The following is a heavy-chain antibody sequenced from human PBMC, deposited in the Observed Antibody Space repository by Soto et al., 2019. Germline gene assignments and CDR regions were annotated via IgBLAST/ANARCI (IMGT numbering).Heavy chain of an antibody. CDR1: GGSISSYY. CDR2: IYYSGST. V-gene: IGHV4-59*01. CDR3: ASTAHSSGWYSGGFDY. J-gene: IGHJ4*02. D-gene: IGHD6-19*01. Sequence: SETLSLTCTVSGGSISSYYWSWIRQPPGKGLEWIGYIYYSGSTNYNPSLKSRVTISVDTSKNQFSLKLSSVAAADTAVYYCASTAHSSGWYSGGFDYWGQGTLVTVSS.